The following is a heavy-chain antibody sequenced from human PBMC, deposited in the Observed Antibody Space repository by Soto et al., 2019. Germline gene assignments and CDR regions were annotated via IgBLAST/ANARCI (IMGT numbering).Heavy chain of an antibody. V-gene: IGHV1-46*01. J-gene: IGHJ5*02. CDR3: ARDTPPPTPKVPHKWFPP. Sequence: QVQLVQSGAEVKKPGASVKVSCKASGYTFTSYYMHWVRQAPGQGLEWMGIINPSGGSTSYAQKFEGRVTMTRDPSTRTVYRELTTLKSEDTAVYYCARDTPPPTPKVPHKWFPPGGQGTLFT. D-gene: IGHD2-2*01. CDR1: GYTFTSYY. CDR2: INPSGGST.